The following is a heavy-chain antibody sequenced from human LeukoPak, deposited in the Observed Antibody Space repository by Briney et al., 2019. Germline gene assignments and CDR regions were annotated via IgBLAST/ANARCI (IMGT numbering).Heavy chain of an antibody. Sequence: SETLSLTCAVYGGSFSGYYWSWIRQPPGKGLEWIGEINHSGSTNYNPSLKSRVTISVDTSKNQFSLKLSSVTAADTAVYYCARRRVRRGPFDYWGQGTLVTVSS. V-gene: IGHV4-34*01. D-gene: IGHD3-10*01. CDR3: ARRRVRRGPFDY. CDR1: GGSFSGYY. CDR2: INHSGST. J-gene: IGHJ4*02.